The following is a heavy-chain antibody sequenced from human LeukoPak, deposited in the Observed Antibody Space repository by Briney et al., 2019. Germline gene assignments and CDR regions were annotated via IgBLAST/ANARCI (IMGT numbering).Heavy chain of an antibody. CDR3: ARDYRLSYFDY. D-gene: IGHD1-26*01. Sequence: GGSLRLSCAASGFTFSSYEMNWVRQAPGRGLEWLSYISSSGTTIYYADSVKGRFTISRDNAKNSLYLQMNSLRAEDTAVYYCARDYRLSYFDYWGQGTLVTVSS. J-gene: IGHJ4*02. CDR1: GFTFSSYE. CDR2: ISSSGTTI. V-gene: IGHV3-48*03.